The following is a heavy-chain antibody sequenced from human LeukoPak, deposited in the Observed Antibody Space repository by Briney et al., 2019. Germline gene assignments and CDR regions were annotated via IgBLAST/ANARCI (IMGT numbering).Heavy chain of an antibody. CDR3: ARAPIVATTYYYYGMDV. J-gene: IGHJ6*02. D-gene: IGHD5-12*01. V-gene: IGHV3-30-3*01. CDR2: ISYDGSNK. Sequence: GGSLRLSCAASGFTFSSYAMHWVRQAPGKGLEWVAVISYDGSNKYYADSVKGRFTISRDNSKNTLYLRMNSLRAEDTAVYYCARAPIVATTYYYYGMDVWGQGTTVTVSS. CDR1: GFTFSSYA.